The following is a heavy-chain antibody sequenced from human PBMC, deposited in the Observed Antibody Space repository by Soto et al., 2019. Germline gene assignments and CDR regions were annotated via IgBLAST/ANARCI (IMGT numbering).Heavy chain of an antibody. V-gene: IGHV1-3*01. CDR3: ASAESTVNGALVY. CDR1: GDSFKGHA. Sequence: VEVCCKASGDSFKGHAIHWLRQAPGQRPEWLGWINAGNGNTKYSQKFQGRVTITRDTSASTAYMELSSLRSEDTAVYYCASAESTVNGALVYWGQGIVVTVSS. J-gene: IGHJ4*02. CDR2: INAGNGNT. D-gene: IGHD1-26*01.